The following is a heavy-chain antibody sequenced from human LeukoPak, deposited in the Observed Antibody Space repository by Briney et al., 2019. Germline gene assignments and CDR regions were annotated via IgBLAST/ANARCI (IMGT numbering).Heavy chain of an antibody. CDR1: GYTFTGYY. D-gene: IGHD4-23*01. V-gene: IGHV1-2*02. Sequence: ASVKVSCKASGYTFTGYYMHWVRQAPGQGLEWMGWINPNSGGTNYAQKFQGRVTLTRDTSISTAYMELSRLRSDDTAVYYCARGLNSGYYYYGMDVWGQGTTVTVSS. CDR2: INPNSGGT. CDR3: ARGLNSGYYYYGMDV. J-gene: IGHJ6*02.